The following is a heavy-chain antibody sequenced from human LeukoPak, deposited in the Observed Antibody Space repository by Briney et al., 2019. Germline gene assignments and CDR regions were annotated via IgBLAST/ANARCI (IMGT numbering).Heavy chain of an antibody. Sequence: ASVTVSCKVSGYTLTELFMHWVRQAPGKGLEWMGGFDPEDGETIYAHKFQGRVTMTEGTSTDTAYMELSSLRSEDTAVYYCATGEFLFVGATKYGWFDPWGQGTLVTVSS. CDR3: ATGEFLFVGATKYGWFDP. D-gene: IGHD1-26*01. CDR2: FDPEDGET. V-gene: IGHV1-24*01. CDR1: GYTLTELF. J-gene: IGHJ5*02.